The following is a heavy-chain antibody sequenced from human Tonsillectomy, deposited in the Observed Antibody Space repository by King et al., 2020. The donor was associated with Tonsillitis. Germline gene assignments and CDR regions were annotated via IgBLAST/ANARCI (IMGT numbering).Heavy chain of an antibody. CDR1: GFTFSSYG. J-gene: IGHJ4*02. V-gene: IGHV3-33*08. Sequence: VQLVESGGGVFQPGRSLRLSCAASGFTFSSYGMHWVRQAPVKGLEWGAGLWYDGSNKYYADSVKGLFTISRDNSKNKLYLQMNSLRAEDTAVYYCARDLLWFGELLAYWGQGTLVTVSS. D-gene: IGHD3-10*01. CDR3: ARDLLWFGELLAY. CDR2: LWYDGSNK.